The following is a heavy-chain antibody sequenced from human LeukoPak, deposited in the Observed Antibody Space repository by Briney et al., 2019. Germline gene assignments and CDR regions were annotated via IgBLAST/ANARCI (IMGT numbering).Heavy chain of an antibody. Sequence: PSETLSLTCTVSGGSISNYYWSWIRQPPGKGLEWTGYIYYSGSTNYNPSLKSRVTISVDTSKNQFSLKLSSVTAADTAIYYCARHTAEKYNWFDRWGQGTLVTVSS. CDR1: GGSISNYY. V-gene: IGHV4-59*08. J-gene: IGHJ5*02. D-gene: IGHD5-24*01. CDR2: IYYSGST. CDR3: ARHTAEKYNWFDR.